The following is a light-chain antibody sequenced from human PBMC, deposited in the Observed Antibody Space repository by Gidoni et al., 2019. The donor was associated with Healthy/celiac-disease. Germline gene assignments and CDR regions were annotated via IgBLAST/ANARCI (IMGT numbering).Light chain of an antibody. CDR2: GAS. J-gene: IGKJ1*01. Sequence: EIVMTHSPATLSVSPGERATLSCRASQSVSSNLAWYQQKPGQAPRLLIYGASTRATGIPARFSGSGSGTKFTLTISSLQSEDFAVYYCQQYNNWPPWTFGQXTKVEIK. CDR3: QQYNNWPPWT. CDR1: QSVSSN. V-gene: IGKV3-15*01.